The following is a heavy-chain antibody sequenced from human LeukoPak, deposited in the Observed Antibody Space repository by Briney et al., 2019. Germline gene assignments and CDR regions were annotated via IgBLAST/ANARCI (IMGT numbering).Heavy chain of an antibody. D-gene: IGHD3-9*01. V-gene: IGHV4-59*08. CDR1: GGSISGSY. CDR3: ATGRSIRYFDY. CDR2: IYYTGST. Sequence: SDTLSLTCTVSGGSISGSYWNWIRQPPGKGLECIGYIYYTGSTNYNPSLKSRVTISVDTSKSQFSLKLTSATAADTAVYYCATGRSIRYFDYWGQGTLLTVSS. J-gene: IGHJ4*02.